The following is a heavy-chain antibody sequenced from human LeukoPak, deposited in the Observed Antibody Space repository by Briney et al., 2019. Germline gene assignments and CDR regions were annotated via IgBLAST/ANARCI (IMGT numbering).Heavy chain of an antibody. V-gene: IGHV1-18*01. J-gene: IGHJ4*02. D-gene: IGHD6-19*01. CDR1: GYTFTSYG. CDR2: ISAYNGNT. Sequence: GASVKASCKASGYTFTSYGISWVRQAPGQGLEWMGWISAYNGNTNYAQKLQGRVTMTTDTSTSTAYMELRSLRSDDTAVYYCASYSSGWEYFDYWGQGTLVTVSS. CDR3: ASYSSGWEYFDY.